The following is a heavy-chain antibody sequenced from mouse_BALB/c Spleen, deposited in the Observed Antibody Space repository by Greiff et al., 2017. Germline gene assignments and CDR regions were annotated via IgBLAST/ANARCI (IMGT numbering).Heavy chain of an antibody. CDR2: IRSKSNNYAT. V-gene: IGHV10-1*02. CDR3: VRQGLDY. J-gene: IGHJ2*01. Sequence: EVKVVESGGGLVQPKGSLKLSCAASGFTFNTYAMNWVRQAPGKGLEWVARIRSKSNNYATYYADSVKDRFTISRDDSQSMLYLQMNNLKTEDTAMYYCVRQGLDYWGQGTTLTVSS. CDR1: GFTFNTYA.